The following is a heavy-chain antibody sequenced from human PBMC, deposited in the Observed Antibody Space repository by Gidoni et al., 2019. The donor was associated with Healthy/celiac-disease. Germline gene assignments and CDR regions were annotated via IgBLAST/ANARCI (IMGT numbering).Heavy chain of an antibody. CDR1: GWSFSGYY. D-gene: IGHD1-26*01. CDR3: ARRGRGSYYN. Sequence: QVQLQQWGAGLLKPSATLSLTCAVYGWSFSGYYWSWIRQPPGKGLEWIGERNHSGSTNYNPSLKSRVTISVDTSKNQFSRTRSSVAAADTAVDYCARRGRGSYYNWGQGTLVTVSS. J-gene: IGHJ4*02. V-gene: IGHV4-34*01. CDR2: RNHSGST.